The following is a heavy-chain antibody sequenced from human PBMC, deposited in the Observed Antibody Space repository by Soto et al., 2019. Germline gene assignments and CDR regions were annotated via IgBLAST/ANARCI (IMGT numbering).Heavy chain of an antibody. CDR2: ISAYNGNT. Sequence: QVQLVQSGAEVKKPGASVKVSCKASGYTFISNGISWVRQAPGQGLEWMGWISAYNGNTEYAEKFQGRVTMTTDTSTSTAYMELRNLRSDDTAVYYCARDSATLVPGVWGQGTTVTVSS. D-gene: IGHD3-10*01. CDR3: ARDSATLVPGV. V-gene: IGHV1-18*01. CDR1: GYTFISNG. J-gene: IGHJ6*02.